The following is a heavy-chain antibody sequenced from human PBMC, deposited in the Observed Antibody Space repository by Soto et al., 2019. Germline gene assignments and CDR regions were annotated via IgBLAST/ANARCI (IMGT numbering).Heavy chain of an antibody. D-gene: IGHD3-3*01. J-gene: IGHJ6*02. Sequence: ASVKVSCKASGYTFTGYYMHWVRQAPGQGLEWMGWINPNRGGTNYAQKFQGRVTMTRDTSISTAYMELSRLRSDDTAVYYCARSSGITDSSDVWGQGTTVTVSS. V-gene: IGHV1-2*02. CDR1: GYTFTGYY. CDR2: INPNRGGT. CDR3: ARSSGITDSSDV.